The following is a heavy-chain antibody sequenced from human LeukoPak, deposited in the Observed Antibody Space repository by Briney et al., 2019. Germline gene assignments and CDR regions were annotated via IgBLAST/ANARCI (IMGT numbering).Heavy chain of an antibody. J-gene: IGHJ4*02. V-gene: IGHV4-38-2*02. D-gene: IGHD1-20*01. Sequence: PSETLSLTCTVSGYSISTGYYWGWIRQPPGKGLEWIGSIYHGGSTYYNPSLKSRVTISVDTSKNHFSLQLTSVTAADTAVYYCARDLHYNWNDGGYHFDYWGQGTLVTVSS. CDR1: GYSISTGYY. CDR2: IYHGGST. CDR3: ARDLHYNWNDGGYHFDY.